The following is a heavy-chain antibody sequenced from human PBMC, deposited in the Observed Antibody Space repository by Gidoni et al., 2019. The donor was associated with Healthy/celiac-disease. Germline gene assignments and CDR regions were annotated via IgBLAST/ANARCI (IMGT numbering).Heavy chain of an antibody. V-gene: IGHV1-69*04. CDR1: GGTFSSYA. CDR3: ARANFGGVTTVFDY. D-gene: IGHD4-17*01. CDR2: ISPILGIA. J-gene: IGHJ4*02. Sequence: QVQLVQSGAEVKKPGSSVKVSCKASGGTFSSYAISWVRQAPGQGLEWMGRISPILGIANYAQKFQGRVTITADKSTSTAYMELSSLRSEDTAVYYCARANFGGVTTVFDYWGQGTLVTVSS.